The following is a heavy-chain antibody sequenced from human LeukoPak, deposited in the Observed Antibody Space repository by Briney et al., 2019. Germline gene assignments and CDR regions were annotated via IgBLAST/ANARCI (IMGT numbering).Heavy chain of an antibody. V-gene: IGHV3-11*06. CDR3: AKDTGGGSYYNWEIDY. CDR2: ISSSSSNT. Sequence: GVSLRLSCALRGFPFNGYHELCLRQSRGEGGEGVSYISSSSSNTNYADSVKGRFTISRDNAKNSLYLQMNSLRAEDTAVYYCAKDTGGGSYYNWEIDYWGQGTLVTVSS. CDR1: GFPFNGYH. J-gene: IGHJ4*02. D-gene: IGHD3-10*01.